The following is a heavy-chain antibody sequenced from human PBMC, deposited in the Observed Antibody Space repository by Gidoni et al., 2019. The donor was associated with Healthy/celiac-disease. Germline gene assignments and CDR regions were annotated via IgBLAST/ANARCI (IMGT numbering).Heavy chain of an antibody. CDR3: ARGFLRVFDY. Sequence: QVQLQQWGAGLLKPSETLSLTCAVSGGSFSGYYWSWIRQPPGKGLEWIGEINHSGSTNYTPSLKSRVTISVDTSKNQFSLKLSSVTAADTAVYYCARGFLRVFDYWGQGTLVTVSS. V-gene: IGHV4-34*01. CDR1: GGSFSGYY. CDR2: INHSGST. J-gene: IGHJ4*02. D-gene: IGHD3-3*01.